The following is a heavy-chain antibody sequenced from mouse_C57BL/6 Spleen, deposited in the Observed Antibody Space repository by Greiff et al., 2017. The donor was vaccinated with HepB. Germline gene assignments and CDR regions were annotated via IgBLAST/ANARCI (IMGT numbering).Heavy chain of an antibody. Sequence: QVQLQQSGAELVKPGASVKISCKASGYAFSSYWMNWVKQRPGKGLEWIGQIYPGDGDTNYNGKFKGKATLTADKSSSTAYMQLSSLTSEDSAVYFCARGAPYGNYVGFAYWGQGTLVTVSA. J-gene: IGHJ3*01. CDR2: IYPGDGDT. CDR3: ARGAPYGNYVGFAY. V-gene: IGHV1-80*01. D-gene: IGHD2-1*01. CDR1: GYAFSSYW.